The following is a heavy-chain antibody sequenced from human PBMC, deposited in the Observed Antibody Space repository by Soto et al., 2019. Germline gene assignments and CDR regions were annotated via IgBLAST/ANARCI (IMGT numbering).Heavy chain of an antibody. V-gene: IGHV1-69*01. Sequence: QVQLVQSGAEVKKPGSSVKVSCKASGGTFSSYAISWVRQAPGQGLEWMGGIIPIFGTANYAQKFQGRVTITADESTSTAYIELSSLRSEDTAVYYCARGPSRLRFLEWFQFDPWGQGTLVTVSS. CDR3: ARGPSRLRFLEWFQFDP. CDR1: GGTFSSYA. J-gene: IGHJ5*02. CDR2: IIPIFGTA. D-gene: IGHD3-3*01.